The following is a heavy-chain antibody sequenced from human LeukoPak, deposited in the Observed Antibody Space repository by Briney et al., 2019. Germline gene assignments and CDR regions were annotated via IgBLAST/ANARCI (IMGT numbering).Heavy chain of an antibody. D-gene: IGHD3-22*01. J-gene: IGHJ3*02. CDR2: ISSSSSTI. CDR1: GFTVSSNY. V-gene: IGHV3-48*01. CDR3: ARKPYDSSGYYLGDAFDI. Sequence: TGGSLRLSCAASGFTVSSNYMSWVRQAPGKGLEWVSYISSSSSTIYYADSVKGRFTISRDNAKNSLYLQMNSLRAEDTAVYYCARKPYDSSGYYLGDAFDIWGQGTMVTVSS.